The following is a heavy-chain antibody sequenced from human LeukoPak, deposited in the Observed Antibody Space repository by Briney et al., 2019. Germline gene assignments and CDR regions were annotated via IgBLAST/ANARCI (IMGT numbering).Heavy chain of an antibody. V-gene: IGHV3-33*06. J-gene: IGHJ5*02. CDR1: GFTFNTHG. Sequence: GGSLRLSCAASGFTFNTHGMHWVRQAPGRGLEWVAAIWFDGSVKHYSDAVKGRFTISRDNSLNTLYLQMNSLRVEDTSIYYCAKDTAVQFLEPASWGQGTLVTVSS. D-gene: IGHD3-3*01. CDR3: AKDTAVQFLEPAS. CDR2: IWFDGSVK.